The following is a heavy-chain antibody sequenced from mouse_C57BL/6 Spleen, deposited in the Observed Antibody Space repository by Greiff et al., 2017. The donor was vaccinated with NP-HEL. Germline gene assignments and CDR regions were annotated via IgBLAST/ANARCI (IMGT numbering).Heavy chain of an antibody. Sequence: EVQLQQSGAELVRPGASVKLSCTASGFNIKDYYMHWVKQRPEQGLEWIGRIDTEDGDTEYAPKFQGKATMTADTSSNTAYLQLSSLTSEDTAFYYWTITTVVEEYFDVWGTGTTVTVSS. V-gene: IGHV14-1*01. J-gene: IGHJ1*03. D-gene: IGHD1-1*01. CDR1: GFNIKDYY. CDR3: TITTVVEEYFDV. CDR2: IDTEDGDT.